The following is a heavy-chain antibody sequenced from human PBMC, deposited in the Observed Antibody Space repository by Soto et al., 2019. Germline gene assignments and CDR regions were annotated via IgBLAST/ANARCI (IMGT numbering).Heavy chain of an antibody. J-gene: IGHJ4*02. CDR3: ARDKLTGLFDY. CDR1: VGSISSYY. CDR2: IYYTGLS. D-gene: IGHD2-8*02. V-gene: IGHV4-59*12. Sequence: SETLSLTCTVSVGSISSYYWSWIRQPPGKGREWVGYIYYTGLSNYNPSLESRVTISVDTSKNQSSLQLPSVTAADTAVYYCARDKLTGLFDYWGQGTLVTVSS.